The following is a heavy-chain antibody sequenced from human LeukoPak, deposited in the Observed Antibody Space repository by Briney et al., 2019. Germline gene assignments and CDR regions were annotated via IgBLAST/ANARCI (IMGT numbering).Heavy chain of an antibody. CDR3: TRHQTNNYGSGSPFDY. CDR2: IYYNGNT. Sequence: GSLRLSCAVSGFTVSSNYMSWVRQPPGKGLEWIGSIYYNGNTNYKPSLKSRVTISVDTSKNQFSLKVTSVTAADTAVYYCTRHQTNNYGSGSPFDYWGQGTLVTVSS. CDR1: GFTVSSNY. V-gene: IGHV4-39*01. D-gene: IGHD3-10*01. J-gene: IGHJ4*02.